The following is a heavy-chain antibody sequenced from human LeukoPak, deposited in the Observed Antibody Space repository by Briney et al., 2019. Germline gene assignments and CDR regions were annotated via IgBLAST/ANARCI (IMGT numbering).Heavy chain of an antibody. CDR1: GGSISSYY. CDR3: ARGGDRYAFDI. D-gene: IGHD3-10*01. Sequence: PSETLSLTCTVSGGSISSYYWSWIRQPPGKGLEWIGYIYYSGSTNYNPSLKSRVTISVDTSKNQFSLKLSSATAADTAVYYCARGGDRYAFDIWGQGTMVTVSS. CDR2: IYYSGST. V-gene: IGHV4-59*01. J-gene: IGHJ3*02.